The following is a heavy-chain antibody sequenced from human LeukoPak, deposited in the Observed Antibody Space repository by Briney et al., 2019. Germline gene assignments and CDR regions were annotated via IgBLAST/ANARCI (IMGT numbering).Heavy chain of an antibody. CDR1: GFTFSSYE. CDR2: ISSSGSTI. CDR3: ARPTWTNYMDV. J-gene: IGHJ6*03. D-gene: IGHD3/OR15-3a*01. V-gene: IGHV3-48*03. Sequence: GGSLRLSCAASGFTFSSYEMNWVRQAPGKGLEWVSYISSSGSTIFYADSVKGRFTISRDNAKNSVSLQMNSLRAEDTAVYFCARPTWTNYMDVWGKGTAVTISS.